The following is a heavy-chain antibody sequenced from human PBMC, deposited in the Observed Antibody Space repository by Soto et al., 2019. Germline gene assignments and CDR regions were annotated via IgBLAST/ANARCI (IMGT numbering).Heavy chain of an antibody. D-gene: IGHD3-22*01. Sequence: QLRLQESGSGLVKPSQTLSLTCAVSGGSISSGGYSWSWIRQPPGKGLEWIGYIYHSGSTYYNPSLKSRVTISVDRSKNQFSLKLSSVTAADTAVYYCARGQYYYDSSGTTFQHWGQGTLVTVSS. CDR3: ARGQYYYDSSGTTFQH. V-gene: IGHV4-30-2*01. CDR1: GGSISSGGYS. J-gene: IGHJ1*01. CDR2: IYHSGST.